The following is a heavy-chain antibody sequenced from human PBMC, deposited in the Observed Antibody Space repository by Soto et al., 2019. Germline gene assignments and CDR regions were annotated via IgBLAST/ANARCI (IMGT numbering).Heavy chain of an antibody. Sequence: PSETLCITCTVSGGSISSYYWSWIRQPPGKGLEWIGYIYYSGSTNYNPSLKSRVTISVDTSKNQFSLKLSSVTAADTAVYYCARVITSTSGYDYVDYWGQGTLVTVSS. V-gene: IGHV4-59*01. J-gene: IGHJ4*02. CDR1: GGSISSYY. CDR2: IYYSGST. CDR3: ARVITSTSGYDYVDY. D-gene: IGHD5-12*01.